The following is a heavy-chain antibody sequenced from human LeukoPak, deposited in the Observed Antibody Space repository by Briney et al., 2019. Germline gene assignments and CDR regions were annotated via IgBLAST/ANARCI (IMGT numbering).Heavy chain of an antibody. CDR3: VKVVVPAAMGYFDA. CDR1: GFTFSTYA. Sequence: GGSLRLSCSASGFTFSTYAMHWVRQAPGQGLEYVSAISGNGGNTYYADSVKGRFTISRDNSKNTLYPHMSSLRAEDTAVYYCVKVVVPAAMGYFDAWGQGSLVSVSS. D-gene: IGHD2-2*01. J-gene: IGHJ4*02. V-gene: IGHV3-64D*09. CDR2: ISGNGGNT.